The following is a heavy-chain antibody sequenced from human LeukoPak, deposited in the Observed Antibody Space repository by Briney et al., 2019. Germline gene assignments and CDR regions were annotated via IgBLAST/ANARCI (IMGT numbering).Heavy chain of an antibody. D-gene: IGHD2-2*01. CDR2: ISGSGVST. CDR1: GFTFSSYA. Sequence: GGSLRLSCAASGFTFSSYAMSWVRQAPGDGLEWVSAISGSGVSTYYADYVKGRLTISRDNSKNTLYLQMNSLRAEDTAVYYCAKGAYQLLIFDYWGQGTLVTVSS. V-gene: IGHV3-23*01. CDR3: AKGAYQLLIFDY. J-gene: IGHJ4*02.